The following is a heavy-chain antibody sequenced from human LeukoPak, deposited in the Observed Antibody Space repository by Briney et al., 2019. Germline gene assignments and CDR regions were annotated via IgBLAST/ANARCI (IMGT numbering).Heavy chain of an antibody. CDR1: GFIFSSYG. V-gene: IGHV3-30*02. J-gene: IGHJ4*02. CDR2: MRTDGGNK. D-gene: IGHD2-2*01. CDR3: AKDRVNCISTICHSVGGNFDY. Sequence: GRSLTLSCAAAGFIFSSYGMHWVRQAPDKGLGWVAFMRTDGGNKYYADSVKGRFTISRDNSKNTLYLQMNSLRAEDTAVYYCAKDRVNCISTICHSVGGNFDYWGQGTLVTVSS.